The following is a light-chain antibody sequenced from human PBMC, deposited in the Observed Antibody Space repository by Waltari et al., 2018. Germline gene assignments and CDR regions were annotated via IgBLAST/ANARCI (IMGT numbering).Light chain of an antibody. CDR2: KDN. CDR1: KLGDKY. J-gene: IGLJ3*02. CDR3: QALDSSTAWV. Sequence: YDLTQPPSVSVSPGQTASITCSGDKLGDKYTSWYHQKKGRTPVLGIYKDNKRPSGIPERFSASKSGNTAPRIISGSQPVDEADYYCQALDSSTAWVFGGGTKLTVL. V-gene: IGLV3-1*01.